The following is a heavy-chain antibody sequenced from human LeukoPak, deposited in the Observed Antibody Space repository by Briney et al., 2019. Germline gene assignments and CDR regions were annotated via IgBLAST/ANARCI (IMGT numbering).Heavy chain of an antibody. Sequence: GASVKVSCKASGGTFSSYAISWVRQAPGQGLEWMGGIIPNFGTANYAQKFQGRVTITADESTSTAYMELSSLRSEDTAVYYCAHGEDYVWGSYRSDDAFDIWGQGTMVTVSS. CDR1: GGTFSSYA. J-gene: IGHJ3*02. CDR3: AHGEDYVWGSYRSDDAFDI. CDR2: IIPNFGTA. V-gene: IGHV1-69*13. D-gene: IGHD3-16*02.